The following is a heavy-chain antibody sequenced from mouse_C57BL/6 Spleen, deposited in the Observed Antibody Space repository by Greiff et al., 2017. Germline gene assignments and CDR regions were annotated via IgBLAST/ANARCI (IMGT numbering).Heavy chain of an antibody. CDR3: ARGNYDYDGDFDV. J-gene: IGHJ1*03. CDR2: IYPRSGNT. CDR1: GYTFTSYG. D-gene: IGHD2-4*01. Sequence: QVQLQQSGAELARPGASVKLSCKASGYTFTSYGISWVKQRTGQGLEWIGEIYPRSGNTYYNEKFKGKATLTADKSSSTAYMELRSLTSEDSAVYFCARGNYDYDGDFDVWGTGTTVTVSS. V-gene: IGHV1-81*01.